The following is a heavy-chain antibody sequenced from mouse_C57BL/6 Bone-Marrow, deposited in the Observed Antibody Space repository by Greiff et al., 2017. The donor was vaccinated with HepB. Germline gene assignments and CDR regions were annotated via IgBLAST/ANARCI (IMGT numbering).Heavy chain of an antibody. CDR2: SSNKANDYTT. CDR3: ARDADVYYAFAY. Sequence: EVPVVVCGGGMVQSGRSLRLSCATSGFTFSDFYMGLVRQAPGKGLEWIAASSNKANDYTTDYRASVKGRFIVSRATSQSILYPPMNALRAEEPAIYYGARDADVYYAFAYWGQVTLVTVSA. J-gene: IGHJ3*01. V-gene: IGHV7-1*01. CDR1: GFTFSDFY. D-gene: IGHD1-1*01.